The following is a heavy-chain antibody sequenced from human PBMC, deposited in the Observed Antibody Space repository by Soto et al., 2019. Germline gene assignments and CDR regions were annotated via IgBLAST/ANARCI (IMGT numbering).Heavy chain of an antibody. CDR3: ARTVRGVIVEYYYYYGMDV. CDR2: IYYSGST. J-gene: IGHJ6*02. V-gene: IGHV4-39*01. Sequence: WETLSLTCTVSGGSISSSSYYWGWIRQPPGKGLEWIGSIYYSGSTYYNPSLKSRVTISVDTSKNQFSLKLSSVTAADTAVYYCARTVRGVIVEYYYYYGMDVWGQGTTVTVSS. D-gene: IGHD3-10*01. CDR1: GGSISSSSYY.